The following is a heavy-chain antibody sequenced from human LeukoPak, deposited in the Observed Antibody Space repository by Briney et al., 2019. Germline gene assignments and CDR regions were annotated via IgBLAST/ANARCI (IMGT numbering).Heavy chain of an antibody. CDR1: GYTFTGYY. D-gene: IGHD5-12*01. CDR2: INPSGGST. CDR3: ASSVRGYSGYDHDALDI. J-gene: IGHJ3*02. Sequence: HWASVKVSCKASGYTFTGYYMHWVRQAPGQGLEWMGIINPSGGSTSYAQKFQGRVTMTRDTSTSTVYMELSSLRSEDTAVYYCASSVRGYSGYDHDALDIWGQGTMVTVSS. V-gene: IGHV1-46*01.